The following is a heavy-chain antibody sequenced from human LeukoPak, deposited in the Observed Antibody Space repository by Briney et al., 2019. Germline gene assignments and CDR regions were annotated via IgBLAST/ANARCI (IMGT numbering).Heavy chain of an antibody. CDR2: FDSEDGKT. D-gene: IGHD2-2*01. CDR1: GYTLTELS. V-gene: IGHV1-24*01. CDR3: AIDYHSFRTRPDFDY. Sequence: GASVKVSCKVSGYTLTELSMHWVRQAPGKGLEWMGGFDSEDGKTMYAQKFQGRVTMTEDTSTDTAYMELSSLRSEDTAVYYCAIDYHSFRTRPDFDYWGQGTLVTVS. J-gene: IGHJ4*02.